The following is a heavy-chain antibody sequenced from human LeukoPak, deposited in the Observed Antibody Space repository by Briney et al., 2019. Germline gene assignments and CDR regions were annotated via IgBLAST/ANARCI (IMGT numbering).Heavy chain of an antibody. V-gene: IGHV3-30*18. J-gene: IGHJ4*02. CDR1: GFTFSSYG. Sequence: GGSLRLSCAASGFTFSSYGMHWVRQAPGKGLEWVAVISYDGSNKYYADSVKGRFTISRDNSKNTLYLQMNSLRAEDTAVYYCAKVHLEDLRRSGDYEAHFDYWGQGTLVTVSS. CDR2: ISYDGSNK. CDR3: AKVHLEDLRRSGDYEAHFDY. D-gene: IGHD4-17*01.